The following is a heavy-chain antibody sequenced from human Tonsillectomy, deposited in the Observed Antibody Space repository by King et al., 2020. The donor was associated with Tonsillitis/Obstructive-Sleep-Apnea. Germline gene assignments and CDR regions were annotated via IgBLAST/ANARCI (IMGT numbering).Heavy chain of an antibody. Sequence: VQLVESGAEVKKPVASVKVSCKASGYTFTRNYIHWVRRAPVQGLEWMGIINPNNSITTYAQKFQGRVTMTRDTSTSTVNMELSSLTSEDTALYDCVRDDKDGRHFDYWGQGSLVTVSS. CDR1: GYTFTRNY. V-gene: IGHV1-46*01. CDR3: VRDDKDGRHFDY. CDR2: INPNNSIT. J-gene: IGHJ4*02. D-gene: IGHD2-15*01.